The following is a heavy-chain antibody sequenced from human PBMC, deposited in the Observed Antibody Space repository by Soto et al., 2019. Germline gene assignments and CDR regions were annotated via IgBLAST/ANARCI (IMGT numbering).Heavy chain of an antibody. CDR2: ISGSGGST. CDR3: ATAGEVLWFGELLSGYFQH. Sequence: GESLKISCAASGFTFSSYAMSWVRQAPGKGLEWVSAISGSGGSTYYADSVKGRFTISRDNSKNTLYLQMNSLRAEDTAVYYCATAGEVLWFGELLSGYFQHWGQGTLVTVSS. J-gene: IGHJ1*01. D-gene: IGHD3-10*01. CDR1: GFTFSSYA. V-gene: IGHV3-23*01.